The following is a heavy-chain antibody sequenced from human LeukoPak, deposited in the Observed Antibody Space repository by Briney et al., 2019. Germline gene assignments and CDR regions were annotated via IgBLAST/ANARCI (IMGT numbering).Heavy chain of an antibody. CDR3: ARDKGRSSGSYLDAFDI. CDR1: GGSISSYY. V-gene: IGHV4-59*01. CDR2: IYYSGST. Sequence: SETLSLTCTVSGGSISSYYWSWIRQPPGKGLEWIWYIYYSGSTNYNPSLKSRVTISVDTSKNQIFLKLSSVTAADTAVYYCARDKGRSSGSYLDAFDIWGQGTMVTVSS. J-gene: IGHJ3*02. D-gene: IGHD1-26*01.